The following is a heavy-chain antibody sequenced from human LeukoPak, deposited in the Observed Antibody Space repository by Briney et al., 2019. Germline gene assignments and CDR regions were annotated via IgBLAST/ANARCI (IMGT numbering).Heavy chain of an antibody. Sequence: GGSLRLSCTASGFIFTSYGMHWVRQAPGKGLEWVVGISYDGSNKYYADSVKGRFTISRDNAKNSLYLQMNSLRAEDTALYYCAKGGLGYYESSPYPDYWGQGTLVTVSS. CDR1: GFIFTSYG. CDR3: AKGGLGYYESSPYPDY. CDR2: ISYDGSNK. D-gene: IGHD3-22*01. J-gene: IGHJ4*02. V-gene: IGHV3-30*18.